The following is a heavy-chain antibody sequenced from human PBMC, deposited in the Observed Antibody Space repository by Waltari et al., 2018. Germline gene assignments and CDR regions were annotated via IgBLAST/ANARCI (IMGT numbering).Heavy chain of an antibody. J-gene: IGHJ5*02. D-gene: IGHD2-15*01. V-gene: IGHV4-39*01. CDR2: ILYSGTT. CDR1: GGSISVNHSY. Sequence: QLQLQESGPGLVTPSETLSLTCVGSGGSISVNHSYLGWLRQPPGKGLEWIASILYSGTTYYNPSLMRRVSISVDTSQNQFSLRLSSLTAADTAIYYCARGLCADVANCYSGTNNFFDPWGQGTLVTVSS. CDR3: ARGLCADVANCYSGTNNFFDP.